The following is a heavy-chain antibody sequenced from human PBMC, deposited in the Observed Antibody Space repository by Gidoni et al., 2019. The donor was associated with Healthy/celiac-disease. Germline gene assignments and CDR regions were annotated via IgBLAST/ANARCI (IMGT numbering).Heavy chain of an antibody. CDR3: ARGRDGYNYFYYFDY. D-gene: IGHD5-12*01. CDR2: IYYIGSP. Sequence: QLQLQESGPGLVKPSETLSLTCTVSGGSISSSSYYWGWIRQPPGKGLEWIGSIYYIGSPYYNPSLKSRVTISVDTSKNQFSLKLSSVTAADTAVYSCARGRDGYNYFYYFDYWGQGTLVTVSS. J-gene: IGHJ4*02. CDR1: GGSISSSSYY. V-gene: IGHV4-39*07.